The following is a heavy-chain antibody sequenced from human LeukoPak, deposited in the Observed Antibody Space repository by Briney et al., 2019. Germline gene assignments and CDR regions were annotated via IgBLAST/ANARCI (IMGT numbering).Heavy chain of an antibody. D-gene: IGHD6-6*01. CDR2: INHSGST. Sequence: SETLSLTCAVYGGSFSGYYWSWIRQPPGKGLEWIGEINHSGSTNYNPSLKSRVTISVDTSKNQFSLKLSSVTAADTAVYYCARGGQLAGPYYYYMDVWGKGTTVTVSS. CDR3: ARGGQLAGPYYYYMDV. V-gene: IGHV4-34*01. CDR1: GGSFSGYY. J-gene: IGHJ6*03.